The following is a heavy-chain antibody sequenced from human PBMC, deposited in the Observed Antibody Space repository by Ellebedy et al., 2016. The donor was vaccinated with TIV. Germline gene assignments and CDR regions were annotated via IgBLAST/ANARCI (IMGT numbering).Heavy chain of an antibody. CDR1: GGSINNYY. V-gene: IGHV4-59*01. CDR2: IHHSGNS. J-gene: IGHJ6*02. CDR3: ARDLGRYGMDV. Sequence: MPSETLSLTCSVSGGSINNYYWTWIRQPPGQGLEWIGDIHHSGNSHIHPSLKSRVTLSVDTSKNQFSLDMTSVTAAETATYYCARDLGRYGMDVWGQGTTVTVSS.